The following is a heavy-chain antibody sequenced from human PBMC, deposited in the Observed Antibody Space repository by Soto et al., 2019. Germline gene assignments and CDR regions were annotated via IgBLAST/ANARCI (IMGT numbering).Heavy chain of an antibody. Sequence: QLQLQESGPGLVKPSETLSLTCTVSGGSISSSSYYWGWIRQPPGQGLEWIGSIFYGGSTYYNPSLKSRATISEDTSKNQFSLKLSSVTAADTAVYHCARHQAIAAPLFWGQGTLVTVSS. D-gene: IGHD6-13*01. J-gene: IGHJ4*02. CDR3: ARHQAIAAPLF. V-gene: IGHV4-39*01. CDR1: GGSISSSSYY. CDR2: IFYGGST.